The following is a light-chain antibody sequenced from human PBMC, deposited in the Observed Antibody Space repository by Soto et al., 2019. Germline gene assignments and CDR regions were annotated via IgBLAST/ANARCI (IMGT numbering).Light chain of an antibody. CDR1: QSISTW. V-gene: IGKV1-5*01. J-gene: IGKJ1*01. CDR2: HAS. Sequence: LQMAQSPSSLPASVGDRVTVSCRDSQSISTWLAWYQQKPGTATKLLIYHASTLESGVPSRFSGSGSGTEFTLTISSLQPDDFATFYCQQYDTFPRTFGQGTKVDIK. CDR3: QQYDTFPRT.